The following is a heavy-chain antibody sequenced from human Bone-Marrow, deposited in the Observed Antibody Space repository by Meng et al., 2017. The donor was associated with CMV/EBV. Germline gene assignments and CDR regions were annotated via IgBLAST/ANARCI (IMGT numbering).Heavy chain of an antibody. CDR3: ARDVSSSWSRYPYYYYGMDV. J-gene: IGHJ6*02. Sequence: GESLKISCAASGFTFSDYYMSWIRQAPGKGLEWVSYISSSGSTIYYADSVKGRFTISRDNAKNSLYLQMNSLRAEDTAVYYCARDVSSSWSRYPYYYYGMDVWGQGTTVTVSS. CDR2: ISSSGSTI. CDR1: GFTFSDYY. V-gene: IGHV3-11*01. D-gene: IGHD6-13*01.